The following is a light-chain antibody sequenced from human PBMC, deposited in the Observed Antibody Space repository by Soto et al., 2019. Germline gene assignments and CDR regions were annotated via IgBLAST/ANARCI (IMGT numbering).Light chain of an antibody. V-gene: IGLV1-40*01. J-gene: IGLJ1*01. Sequence: QSVLTQPPSVSGAPGQRVAISCTGSGSNIGAGSDVHWYQQLPGMAPKLLVYGNNNRPSGVPDRFSGSKSATSASLAITGLQAEDEADYYCQPYDTSLRAWVFGTGTKRTVL. CDR2: GNN. CDR1: GSNIGAGSD. CDR3: QPYDTSLRAWV.